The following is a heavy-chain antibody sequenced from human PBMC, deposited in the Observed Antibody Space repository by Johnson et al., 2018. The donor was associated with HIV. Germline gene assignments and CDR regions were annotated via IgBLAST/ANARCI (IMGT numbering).Heavy chain of an antibody. V-gene: IGHV3-9*01. Sequence: LLVESGGGLVQPGRSLRLSCAASGFTFDDYVMHWVRQAPGKGLEWVSGISWNSGRIGYADSVKGRFTISRDNAKNSLYLQMNSLRAEDTALYYCARVSSSSNAFDIWGQGTMVTVSS. CDR1: GFTFDDYV. D-gene: IGHD6-6*01. J-gene: IGHJ3*02. CDR3: ARVSSSSNAFDI. CDR2: ISWNSGRI.